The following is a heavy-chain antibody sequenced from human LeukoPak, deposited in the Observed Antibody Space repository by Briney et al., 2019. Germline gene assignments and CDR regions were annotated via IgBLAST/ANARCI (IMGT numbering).Heavy chain of an antibody. V-gene: IGHV1-8*02. Sequence: ASVKVSCKASGGTFSSYAINWVRQASGRGLEWMGWMNPNSGNTGYAQKFQGRVTMTRNTSISTAYMELSSLRSEDTAVYYCARAPLLRFLEWLLPNWFDPWGQGTLVTVSS. J-gene: IGHJ5*02. CDR3: ARAPLLRFLEWLLPNWFDP. D-gene: IGHD3-3*01. CDR1: GGTFSSYA. CDR2: MNPNSGNT.